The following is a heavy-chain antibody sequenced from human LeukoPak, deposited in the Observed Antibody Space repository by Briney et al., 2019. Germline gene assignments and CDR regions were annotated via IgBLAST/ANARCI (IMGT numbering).Heavy chain of an antibody. CDR3: ARVLGYCSSTSCYEDLNWFDP. CDR1: GYTFTSYD. V-gene: IGHV1-8*01. CDR2: MNPNSGNT. J-gene: IGHJ5*02. Sequence: ASVKVSCKASGYTFTSYDINWARQATGQGLEWMGWMNPNSGNTGYAQKFQGRVTMTRNTSISTAYMELSSLRSEDTAVYYCARVLGYCSSTSCYEDLNWFDPWGQGTLVTVSS. D-gene: IGHD2-2*01.